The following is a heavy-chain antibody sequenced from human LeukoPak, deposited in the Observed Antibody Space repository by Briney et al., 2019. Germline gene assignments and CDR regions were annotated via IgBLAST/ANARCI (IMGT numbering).Heavy chain of an antibody. CDR3: TSIDDYVWGSYRYGDY. Sequence: GGSLRLSCAASGFTFDDYGMSWVRQAPGKGLEWVGFIRSKAYGGTTEYAASVKGRFTISRDDSKSIAYLQMNSLKTEDTAVYYCTSIDDYVWGSYRYGDYWGQGTLVTVSS. D-gene: IGHD3-16*02. V-gene: IGHV3-49*04. J-gene: IGHJ4*02. CDR2: IRSKAYGGTT. CDR1: GFTFDDYG.